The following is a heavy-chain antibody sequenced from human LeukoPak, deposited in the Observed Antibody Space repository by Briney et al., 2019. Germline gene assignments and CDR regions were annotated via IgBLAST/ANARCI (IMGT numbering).Heavy chain of an antibody. D-gene: IGHD4-17*01. CDR2: ISSGSSYI. J-gene: IGHJ4*02. V-gene: IGHV3-21*06. CDR3: ARDARQMTSVTSFDS. Sequence: GGSLRLSCVASGFTLSSYSMNWVRQAPGKGLEWVSFISSGSSYIYYADSVKGRFTISRDNAKNSLYLQMDSLRAEDTAVYYCARDARQMTSVTSFDSWGQGTQVTVSS. CDR1: GFTLSSYS.